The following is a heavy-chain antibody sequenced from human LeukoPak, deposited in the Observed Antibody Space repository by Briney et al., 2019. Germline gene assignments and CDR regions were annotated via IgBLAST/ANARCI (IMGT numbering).Heavy chain of an antibody. V-gene: IGHV4-31*03. D-gene: IGHD2-2*01. CDR3: ARPQGEVVPAVHRARGVDWDYDAFDI. J-gene: IGHJ3*02. CDR2: IYYSGST. Sequence: PSETLSLTCTVSGGSISSGGYYWSWIRQHPGKGLEWIGYIYYSGSTYYNPSLKSRVTISVDTSKNQFSLKLSSVTAADTAVYYCARPQGEVVPAVHRARGVDWDYDAFDIWGQGTMVTVSS. CDR1: GGSISSGGYY.